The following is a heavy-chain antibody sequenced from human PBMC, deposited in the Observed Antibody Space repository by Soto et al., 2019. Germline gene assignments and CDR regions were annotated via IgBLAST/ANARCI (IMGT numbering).Heavy chain of an antibody. V-gene: IGHV3-15*01. D-gene: IGHD3-16*02. CDR3: TTEVITFGGVIGSYFDY. CDR2: INSKTDGGTT. Sequence: EVQLVESGGGLVQPGGSLRLSCAASGFTFSNAWISWVRQAPGKGLEWVGRINSKTDGGTTDYAEPVKGRFTISRDDSKNTLYVKMNSLKTEDTAVYYCTTEVITFGGVIGSYFDYWGQGTLVTVS. CDR1: GFTFSNAW. J-gene: IGHJ4*02.